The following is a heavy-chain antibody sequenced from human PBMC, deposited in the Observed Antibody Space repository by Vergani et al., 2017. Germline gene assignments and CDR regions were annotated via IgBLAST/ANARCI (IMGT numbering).Heavy chain of an antibody. CDR1: GFTSAGYA. J-gene: IGHJ5*02. CDR2: ISWNSNSI. Sequence: QLVESGGGLVQPGGSLRLSCVASGFTSAGYAMHWVRQAPGKGLEWVSGISWNSNSIGYADSVKGRFTISRENAKNSLYLQMNSLRAEDTALYYCAKDLGTSSGGGWFDPGGQGTLVTVSS. D-gene: IGHD6-6*01. CDR3: AKDLGTSSGGGWFDP. V-gene: IGHV3-9*02.